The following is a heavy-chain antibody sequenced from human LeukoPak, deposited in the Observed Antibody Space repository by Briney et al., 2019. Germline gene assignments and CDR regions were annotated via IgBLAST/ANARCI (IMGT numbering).Heavy chain of an antibody. V-gene: IGHV4-30-2*01. J-gene: IGHJ4*02. Sequence: PSETLSLTCRVSGGSISSYSWSWIRQPPGKGLEWIGYIYHSGSTYYNPSLKSRVTISVDRSKNQFSLKLSSVTAADTAVYYCARDFDYWGQGTLVTVSS. CDR1: GGSISSYS. CDR3: ARDFDY. CDR2: IYHSGST.